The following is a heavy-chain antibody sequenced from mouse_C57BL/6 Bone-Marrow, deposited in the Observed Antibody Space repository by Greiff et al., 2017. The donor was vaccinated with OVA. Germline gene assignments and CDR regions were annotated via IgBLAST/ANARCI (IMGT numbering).Heavy chain of an antibody. D-gene: IGHD1-1*01. Sequence: QVQLQQSGPELVKPGASVKISCKASGYTFTDYYINWVKQRPGQGLEWIGWIFPGSGSTYYNEKFKGKATLTVDKSSSTAYMLLSSLTSEDSAVYFCARSILYYYGSSYPFDYWGQGTTLTVSS. V-gene: IGHV1-75*01. CDR3: ARSILYYYGSSYPFDY. CDR1: GYTFTDYY. CDR2: IFPGSGST. J-gene: IGHJ2*01.